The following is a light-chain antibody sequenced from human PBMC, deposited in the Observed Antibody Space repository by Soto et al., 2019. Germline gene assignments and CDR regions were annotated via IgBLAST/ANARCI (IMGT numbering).Light chain of an antibody. V-gene: IGKV3-20*01. J-gene: IGKJ4*01. CDR2: RAS. Sequence: EIVLTQSPDTLSLSPGERVTLSCRASQSVSRSFLAWYQQKPGQAPRLLIYRASIRATGIPDRFTGSGSGTDFTLTISRLEPEDFAVYSCQQYESSPLTFGGGAKVEIK. CDR1: QSVSRSF. CDR3: QQYESSPLT.